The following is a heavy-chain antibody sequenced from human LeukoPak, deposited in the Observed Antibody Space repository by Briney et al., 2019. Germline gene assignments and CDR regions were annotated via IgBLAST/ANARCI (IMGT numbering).Heavy chain of an antibody. CDR2: IYHSGST. J-gene: IGHJ5*02. Sequence: SETLSLTCTVSGYSISSGYYWGWIRQPPGKGLEWIGSIYHSGSTYYNPPLKSRVTISVDTSKNQFSLKLSSVTAADTAVYYCARNENDYSNWFDPWGQGTLVTVSS. CDR1: GYSISSGYY. CDR3: ARNENDYSNWFDP. V-gene: IGHV4-38-2*02. D-gene: IGHD4-11*01.